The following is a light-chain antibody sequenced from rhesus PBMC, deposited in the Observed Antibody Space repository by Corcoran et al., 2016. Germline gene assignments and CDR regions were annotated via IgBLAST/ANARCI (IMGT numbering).Light chain of an antibody. Sequence: EIVMTQSPATLSWSPGERATLSCRASQRVGSSFAWYQKKPGQAPRLLIDGASSRATGLPDRFSGSGSGTDFTLTISSLEPEDVAVYYCLQLSNWPRTFGQGTKVEIK. CDR2: GAS. CDR1: QRVGSS. V-gene: IGKV3-24*04. J-gene: IGKJ1*01. CDR3: LQLSNWPRT.